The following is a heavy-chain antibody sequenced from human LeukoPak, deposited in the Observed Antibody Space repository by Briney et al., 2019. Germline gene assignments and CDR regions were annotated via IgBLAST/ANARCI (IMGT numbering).Heavy chain of an antibody. CDR2: IYNSGST. V-gene: IGHV4-38-2*01. CDR1: GYSISNTYY. CDR3: ARNSSGNYFDY. Sequence: SETLSLTCVVSGYSISNTYYWGWIRQPPGKELEWIGSIYNSGSTHYNPSLKSRVTISVDTSKNQFSLKLTSVTAADTAVYYCARNSSGNYFDYWGQGTLVTVSP. J-gene: IGHJ4*02. D-gene: IGHD1-26*01.